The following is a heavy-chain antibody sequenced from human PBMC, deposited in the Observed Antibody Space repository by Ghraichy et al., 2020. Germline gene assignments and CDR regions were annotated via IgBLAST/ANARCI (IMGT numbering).Heavy chain of an antibody. D-gene: IGHD5-18*01. Sequence: SETLSLTCAVYGGSFSAYFWSWIRQPPGKGLEWIGETNDRGSTNYNASLKSRVTISVDSSKNQFSLKLSSVTAADTAVYYCARVPGTQLPFDFWGQGTLVTVSS. V-gene: IGHV4-34*01. CDR1: GGSFSAYF. CDR3: ARVPGTQLPFDF. J-gene: IGHJ4*02. CDR2: TNDRGST.